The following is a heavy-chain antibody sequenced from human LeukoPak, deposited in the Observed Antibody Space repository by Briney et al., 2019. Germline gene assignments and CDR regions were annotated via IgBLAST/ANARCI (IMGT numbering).Heavy chain of an antibody. J-gene: IGHJ4*02. CDR3: ARFGPNGDYVLDY. V-gene: IGHV5-51*01. D-gene: IGHD4-17*01. CDR2: IYPGDSDT. CDR1: GYSFTSYW. Sequence: GESLKISCKGSGYSFTSYWIGWVRPVPGKGLEWVGIIYPGDSDTRYSPSFQGQVTISADKSISTAYLQWSSLKASDTAMYYCARFGPNGDYVLDYWGQGTLVTVSS.